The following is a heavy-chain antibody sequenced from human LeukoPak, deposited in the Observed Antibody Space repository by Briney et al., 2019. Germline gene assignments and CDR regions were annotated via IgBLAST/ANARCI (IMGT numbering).Heavy chain of an antibody. CDR3: ATDSNPFDF. CDR1: GLTFNTYP. J-gene: IGHJ4*02. Sequence: GGSLRLSCVASGLTFNTYPMAWVRQAPGKGLEWVSRISGGGDATYYTDSVKGRFTISRDNSKNTLFLQMNGLRAEDTAIYFCATDSNPFDFWGQGTLVTVSS. D-gene: IGHD6-13*01. CDR2: ISGGGDAT. V-gene: IGHV3-23*01.